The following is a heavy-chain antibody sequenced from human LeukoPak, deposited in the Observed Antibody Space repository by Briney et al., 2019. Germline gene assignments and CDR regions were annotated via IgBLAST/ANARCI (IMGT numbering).Heavy chain of an antibody. CDR2: MYYSGSS. J-gene: IGHJ4*02. CDR1: GGSISSSSNY. Sequence: SETLSLTCTVSGGSISSSSNYWGWIRQPPGKGLEWIGSMYYSGSSYYNPSLKSRVTISGDTSKNQFSLKLSSVTAADTAVYYCARHSPILTGYYVGYWGQGTLVTVSS. V-gene: IGHV4-39*01. CDR3: ARHSPILTGYYVGY. D-gene: IGHD3-9*01.